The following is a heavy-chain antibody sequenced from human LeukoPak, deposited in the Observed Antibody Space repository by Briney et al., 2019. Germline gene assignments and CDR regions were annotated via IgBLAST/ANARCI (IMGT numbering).Heavy chain of an antibody. Sequence: PGGSLRLSCAASGFTFDDYAMHWVRQAPGKGLEWVSGISWNSGSIGYADSVRGRFTISRDNAKNSLYLQMNSLRAEDTALYYCAKDHSGYYYGSGANFDYWGQGTLVTVSS. CDR2: ISWNSGSI. V-gene: IGHV3-9*01. D-gene: IGHD3-10*01. CDR3: AKDHSGYYYGSGANFDY. J-gene: IGHJ4*02. CDR1: GFTFDDYA.